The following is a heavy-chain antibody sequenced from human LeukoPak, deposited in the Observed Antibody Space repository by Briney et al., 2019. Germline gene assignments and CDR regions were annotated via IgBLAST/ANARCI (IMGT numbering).Heavy chain of an antibody. CDR2: INHSGST. Sequence: SETLSLTCAVYGGSFSGYYWSWIRQPPGKGLEWIGEINHSGSTNYNPSLKSRVTISVDTSKNQFSLKLSSVTAADTAVYYCARGHGSNWNGVWWFDPWGQGTLVTVSS. D-gene: IGHD1-1*01. V-gene: IGHV4-34*01. CDR1: GGSFSGYY. J-gene: IGHJ5*02. CDR3: ARGHGSNWNGVWWFDP.